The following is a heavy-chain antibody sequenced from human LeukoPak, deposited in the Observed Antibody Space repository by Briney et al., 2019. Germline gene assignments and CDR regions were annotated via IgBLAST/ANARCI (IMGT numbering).Heavy chain of an antibody. V-gene: IGHV1-8*01. CDR3: ARGITGTFIRRRWFDP. Sequence: GASVKVSCKASGYTFTSYDINWVRQATGQGLEWMGWMNPNSGNTGYAQKFQGRVTMTRNTSISTAYMELSSLRSEDTAVYYCARGITGTFIRRRWFDPWGQGTLVTVSS. J-gene: IGHJ5*02. CDR1: GYTFTSYD. D-gene: IGHD1-7*01. CDR2: MNPNSGNT.